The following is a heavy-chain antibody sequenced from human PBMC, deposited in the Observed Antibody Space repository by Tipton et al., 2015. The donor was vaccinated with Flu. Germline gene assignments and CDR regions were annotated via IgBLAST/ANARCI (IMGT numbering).Heavy chain of an antibody. CDR1: DGSISSGGYH. J-gene: IGHJ6*02. V-gene: IGHV4-31*03. Sequence: TLSLTCTVSDGSISSGGYHWSWIRQHPGKGLEWIGYIFHSGSTYYNPSLQSRLTMSLDTSKNQFSLKLSSVTAADTAVYYCARGRLGEGPITMARDPYHYFGMDVWGQGTTVAVSS. CDR2: IFHSGST. D-gene: IGHD3-10*01. CDR3: ARGRLGEGPITMARDPYHYFGMDV.